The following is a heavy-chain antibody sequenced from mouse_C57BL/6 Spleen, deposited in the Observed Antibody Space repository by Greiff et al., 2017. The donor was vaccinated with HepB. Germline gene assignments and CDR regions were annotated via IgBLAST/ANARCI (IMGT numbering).Heavy chain of an antibody. V-gene: IGHV3-6*01. Sequence: DVQLQESGPGLVKPSQSLSLTCSVTGYSITSGYYWNWIRQFPGNKLEWMGYISYDGSNNYNPSLKNRISITRDTSKNQFFLKLNSVTTEDTATYYCARGDYPLAMDYWGQGTSVTVSS. CDR2: ISYDGSN. CDR3: ARGDYPLAMDY. D-gene: IGHD2-4*01. J-gene: IGHJ4*01. CDR1: GYSITSGYY.